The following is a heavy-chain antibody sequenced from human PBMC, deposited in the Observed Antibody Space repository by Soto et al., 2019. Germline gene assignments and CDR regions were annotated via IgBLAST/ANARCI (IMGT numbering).Heavy chain of an antibody. Sequence: SGPTLGNPTQTLTLTCTFSGFSITTSGMCVSWFRQPPGKALEWLARIDWADDKYYSTSLETRLTISKDIFKNQVVLTLTNMDPVDTATYYCARICGYSGYGPFVDWGQGTLVTVSS. J-gene: IGHJ4*02. CDR2: IDWADDK. CDR1: GFSITTSGMC. D-gene: IGHD5-12*01. V-gene: IGHV2-70*11. CDR3: ARICGYSGYGPFVD.